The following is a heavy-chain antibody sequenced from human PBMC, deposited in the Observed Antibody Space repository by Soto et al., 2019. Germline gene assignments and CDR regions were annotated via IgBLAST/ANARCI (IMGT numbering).Heavy chain of an antibody. CDR3: AREVYYDSSGHWFDP. CDR2: IYYSGST. Sequence: ASETLSLTCTFSGGSISSGGYYWSWIRQHPGKGLEWIGYIYYSGSTYYNPSLKSRVTISVDTSKNQFSLKLSSVTAADTAVYYCAREVYYDSSGHWFDPWGQGTLVTVSS. D-gene: IGHD3-22*01. CDR1: GGSISSGGYY. V-gene: IGHV4-61*08. J-gene: IGHJ5*02.